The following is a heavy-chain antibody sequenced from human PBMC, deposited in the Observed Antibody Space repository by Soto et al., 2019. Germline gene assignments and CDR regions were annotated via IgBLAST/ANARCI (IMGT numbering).Heavy chain of an antibody. CDR3: ARGQVVARLNYFDY. CDR1: GFPFDMFN. Sequence: PGGSLRLSCVASGFPFDMFNMNWVRQAPGKGLEWVSYISSSSSYIYYADSVKGRFTISRDNAKNSLYLQMNSLRAEDTAVYYCARGQVVARLNYFDYWGQGTLVTVSS. J-gene: IGHJ4*02. CDR2: ISSSSSYI. V-gene: IGHV3-21*05. D-gene: IGHD2-15*01.